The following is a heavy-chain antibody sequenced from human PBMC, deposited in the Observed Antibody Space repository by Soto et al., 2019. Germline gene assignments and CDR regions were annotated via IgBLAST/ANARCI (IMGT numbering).Heavy chain of an antibody. V-gene: IGHV3-21*01. CDR1: GFTFRSFT. CDR2: ISSNSAYI. CDR3: TRDASRDSSARGWFDP. J-gene: IGHJ5*02. D-gene: IGHD6-13*01. Sequence: PGGSLRLSCAASGFTFRSFTMNWVRQAPGKGLEWVSTISSNSAYIYNTDALRGRFTISRDNAKNSLHLQMDSLRAKDTAVYYCTRDASRDSSARGWFDPWGPGTLVTVSS.